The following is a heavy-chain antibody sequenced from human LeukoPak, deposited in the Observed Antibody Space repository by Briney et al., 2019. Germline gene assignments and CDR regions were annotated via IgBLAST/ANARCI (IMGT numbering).Heavy chain of an antibody. CDR2: IYYSGST. Sequence: SETLSLTCAVYGGSFSSYYWSWIRQPPGKGLEWIGYIYYSGSTNYNPSLKSRVTISVDTSKNQFSLKLSSVTAADTAVYYCARCWKPPGNWFDPWGQGTLVTVSP. CDR1: GGSFSSYY. D-gene: IGHD1-1*01. V-gene: IGHV4-59*01. CDR3: ARCWKPPGNWFDP. J-gene: IGHJ5*02.